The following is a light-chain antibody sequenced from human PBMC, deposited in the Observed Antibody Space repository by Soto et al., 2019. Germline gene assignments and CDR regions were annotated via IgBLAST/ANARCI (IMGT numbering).Light chain of an antibody. J-gene: IGKJ1*01. CDR1: QSIYTN. CDR3: QQQSNWPRA. CDR2: GTS. Sequence: TQSPATLSVSPGERATLSCRASQSIYTNLAWYYQRPGQSPRLLIYGTSTRATGVPARFSGSGSGTEFTLTISSLQAEDFAVYYCQQQSNWPRAFGQGTKVEMK. V-gene: IGKV3-15*01.